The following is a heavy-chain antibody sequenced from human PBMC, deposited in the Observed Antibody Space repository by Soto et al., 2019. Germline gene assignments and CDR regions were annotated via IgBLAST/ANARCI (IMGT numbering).Heavy chain of an antibody. CDR2: ISYDGSDH. J-gene: IGHJ4*02. CDR3: DAVYTLDY. D-gene: IGHD3-16*01. CDR1: GFTFRSYE. Sequence: GGSLRLSCAASGFTFRSYEMNWVRQAPGKGLEWVAVISYDGSDHYYADSVKGRFTISRDNSKNTLLLQMNSLRTEDTAVYYCDAVYTLDYWGQGTLVTVSS. V-gene: IGHV3-30-3*01.